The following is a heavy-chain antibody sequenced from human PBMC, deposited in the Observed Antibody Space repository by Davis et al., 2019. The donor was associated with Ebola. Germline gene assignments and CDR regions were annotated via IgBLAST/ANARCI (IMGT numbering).Heavy chain of an antibody. J-gene: IGHJ6*03. D-gene: IGHD2-15*01. V-gene: IGHV3-23*01. CDR1: GFTFSSYA. Sequence: PGGSLRLSCAASGFTFSSYAMSWVRQAPGKGLEWVSAISGSGGSTYYADSVKGRFTISRDNSKNTLYLQMNSLRAEDTAVYYCAKGREGVVAAAWYYYYMDVWGKGTTVTVSS. CDR2: ISGSGGST. CDR3: AKGREGVVAAAWYYYYMDV.